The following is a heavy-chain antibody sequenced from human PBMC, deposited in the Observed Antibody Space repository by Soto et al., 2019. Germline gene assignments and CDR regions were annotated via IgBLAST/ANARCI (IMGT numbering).Heavy chain of an antibody. CDR3: AKDSYDSSGSFGMDV. Sequence: GGSPRLSFAASGFTFSSYCMHWVRPAPGKGLEWVAVISYDGSNKYYADSVKGRFTISRDNSKNTLYLQMNSLRAEDTAVYYCAKDSYDSSGSFGMDVWGQGTTVTVSS. CDR2: ISYDGSNK. V-gene: IGHV3-30*18. J-gene: IGHJ6*02. CDR1: GFTFSSYC. D-gene: IGHD3-22*01.